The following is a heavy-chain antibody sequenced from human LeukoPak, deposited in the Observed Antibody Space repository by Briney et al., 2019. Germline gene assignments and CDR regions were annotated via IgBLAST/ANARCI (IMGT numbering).Heavy chain of an antibody. J-gene: IGHJ4*02. CDR1: GYTFTSYD. V-gene: IGHV1-8*01. Sequence: ASVKVSCKASGYTFTSYDFNWVRQATGQRPEWMGWMSPNSGDTGHAQKFQDRVTMTRNTSISTAYMELSSLRSDDTAVYYCARGPPNWGYDYWGPGTVVTVSS. CDR2: MSPNSGDT. CDR3: ARGPPNWGYDY. D-gene: IGHD7-27*01.